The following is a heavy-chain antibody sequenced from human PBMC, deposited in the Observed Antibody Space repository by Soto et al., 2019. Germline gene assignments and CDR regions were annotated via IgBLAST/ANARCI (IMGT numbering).Heavy chain of an antibody. D-gene: IGHD2-15*01. Sequence: EVQLQESGGGLVQPRGSLRLSCAASGITIRNYPMSWVRQAPGKGLDWVSGISGSGDRTYYADSAKGRFTISKDFSKNSLSLQLDSLRVEDTAVYFCVKDDGGNPSTEPHWGQGTLVTVPS. CDR3: VKDDGGNPSTEPH. V-gene: IGHV3-23*01. CDR1: GITIRNYP. J-gene: IGHJ4*02. CDR2: ISGSGDRT.